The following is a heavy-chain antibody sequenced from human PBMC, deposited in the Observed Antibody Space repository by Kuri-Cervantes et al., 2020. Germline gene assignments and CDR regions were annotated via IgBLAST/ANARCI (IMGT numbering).Heavy chain of an antibody. D-gene: IGHD3-22*01. CDR2: ISAYNGDT. Sequence: ASVKVSCKASGYTFTSYGISWVRQAPGQGLEWMGWISAYNGDTNYAQKFQGRVTITADKSTSTAYMELSSLRSEDTAVYYCALYDSSGYYYSRFDYWGQGTLVTVSS. V-gene: IGHV1-18*01. CDR1: GYTFTSYG. J-gene: IGHJ4*02. CDR3: ALYDSSGYYYSRFDY.